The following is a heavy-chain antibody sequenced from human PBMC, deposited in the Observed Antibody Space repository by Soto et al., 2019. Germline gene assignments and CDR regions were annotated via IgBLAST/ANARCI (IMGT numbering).Heavy chain of an antibody. Sequence: EEQLVESGGGLVQPGGSLRLSCAASGFTFSDCYMSWVRQAPGKGLEWVANINQDGSAKSYVDSVRGRFTIARDNGKNSLSLQMESLRADDTAVYYCARWNGGFDPWGQGTLVTVSS. CDR3: ARWNGGFDP. CDR1: GFTFSDCY. V-gene: IGHV3-7*05. D-gene: IGHD1-1*01. J-gene: IGHJ5*02. CDR2: INQDGSAK.